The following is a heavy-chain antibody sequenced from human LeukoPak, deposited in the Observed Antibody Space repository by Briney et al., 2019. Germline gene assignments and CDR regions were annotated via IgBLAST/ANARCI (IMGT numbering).Heavy chain of an antibody. V-gene: IGHV4-39*07. Sequence: SETLSLPCTVSGGSISSSSYYWGWIRQPPGKGLEWIVSMSYSGHTYYNPSLKSRVTTSIDTSKNQLSLNLKSVTAADTAVYYCARDRDVDDFDSWGHGTLVTVSS. CDR1: GGSISSSSYY. J-gene: IGHJ4*01. D-gene: IGHD2-15*01. CDR2: MSYSGHT. CDR3: ARDRDVDDFDS.